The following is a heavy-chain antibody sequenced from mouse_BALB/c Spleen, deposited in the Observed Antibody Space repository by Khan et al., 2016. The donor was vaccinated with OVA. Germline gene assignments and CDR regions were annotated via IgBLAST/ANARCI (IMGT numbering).Heavy chain of an antibody. CDR1: GFTFNNYA. V-gene: IGHV5-9-3*01. Sequence: EVELVESGGGLVKPGGSLKLSCAASGFTFNNYAMSWVRQTPEKRLEWVATVSSGGSYTYYPDSVKGRFTISRDNAKKTLYLQMSSLRSEDTAMYYCARQGGIYDGPFDYWGQGTTLTVSS. CDR3: ARQGGIYDGPFDY. J-gene: IGHJ2*01. D-gene: IGHD2-3*01. CDR2: VSSGGSYT.